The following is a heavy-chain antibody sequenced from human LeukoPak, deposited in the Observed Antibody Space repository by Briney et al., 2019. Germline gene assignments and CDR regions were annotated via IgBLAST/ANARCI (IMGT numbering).Heavy chain of an antibody. J-gene: IGHJ4*02. CDR1: GYTFTSYH. Sequence: GASVKVSCKASGYTFTSYHISWVRQATGQGLEWMGWMNPNSSDTGYAQKFQGRVTMTRNASISTAYMEMSSLRSDDTAVFYCARGGRYSSAWYDYWGQGTLVTVSS. CDR2: MNPNSSDT. D-gene: IGHD6-19*01. V-gene: IGHV1-8*01. CDR3: ARGGRYSSAWYDY.